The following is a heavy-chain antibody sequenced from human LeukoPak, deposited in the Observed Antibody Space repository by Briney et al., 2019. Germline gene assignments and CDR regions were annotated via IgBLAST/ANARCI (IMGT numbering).Heavy chain of an antibody. D-gene: IGHD3-3*01. CDR1: GFTFSSYA. J-gene: IGHJ5*02. CDR3: AILPTIFGVVIPNWFDP. CDR2: ISGSGGST. V-gene: IGHV3-23*01. Sequence: GGSLRLSCAASGFTFSSYAMSWVRQAPGKGLEWVSAISGSGGSTYYADSVKGRFTISRDNSKNTLYLQMNSLRAEDTAVYYCAILPTIFGVVIPNWFDPWGQGTLVTVSS.